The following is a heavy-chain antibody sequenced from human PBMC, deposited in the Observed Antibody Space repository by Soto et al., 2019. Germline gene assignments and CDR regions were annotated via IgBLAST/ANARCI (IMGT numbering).Heavy chain of an antibody. CDR2: ISYDGSNK. D-gene: IGHD3-22*01. CDR1: GLTFSGYG. J-gene: IGHJ2*01. CDR3: AKLTGGYYDTSGYPPDFDL. V-gene: IGHV3-30*18. Sequence: VQLVESGGGLVQPGGSLRLSCAASGLTFSGYGMHWVRQAPGKGLEWVAVISYDGSNKYYADSVKGRFTISRDNSKNTLYLQMNSLRAEDTAVYYCAKLTGGYYDTSGYPPDFDLWGRGTLVTVSS.